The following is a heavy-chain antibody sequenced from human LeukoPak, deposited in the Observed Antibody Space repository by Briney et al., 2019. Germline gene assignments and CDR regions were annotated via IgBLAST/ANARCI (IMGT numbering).Heavy chain of an antibody. CDR2: ISYDGSNK. CDR3: AKEVEYQLLRYYYYGMDV. D-gene: IGHD2-2*01. CDR1: GFTFSSYG. V-gene: IGHV3-30*18. J-gene: IGHJ6*04. Sequence: GGSLRLSCAASGFTFSSYGMHWVRQAPGKGLEWVAVISYDGSNKYYADSVKGRFTISRDNSKNTLYLQMNSLRAEDTAVYYCAKEVEYQLLRYYYYGMDVWGKGTTVTVSS.